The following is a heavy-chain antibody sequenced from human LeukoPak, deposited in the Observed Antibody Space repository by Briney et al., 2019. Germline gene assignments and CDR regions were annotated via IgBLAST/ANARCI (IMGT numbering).Heavy chain of an antibody. D-gene: IGHD3-3*01. Sequence: PSETLSLTCAVSGYSISSGYYWGWIRQPPGKGLEWVGSIYHSGSTYYNPSLKSRVTISVDTSKNQFSPKLSSVTAADTAVYYCARYYDFWGVYLDYGGQGTLVTVSS. CDR3: ARYYDFWGVYLDY. V-gene: IGHV4-38-2*01. J-gene: IGHJ4*02. CDR1: GYSISSGYY. CDR2: IYHSGST.